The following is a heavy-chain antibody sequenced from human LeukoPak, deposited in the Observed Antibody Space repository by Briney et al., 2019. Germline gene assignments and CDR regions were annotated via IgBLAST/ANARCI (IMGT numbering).Heavy chain of an antibody. J-gene: IGHJ4*01. CDR1: GFIVSNTY. D-gene: IGHD3-3*02. CDR2: IHNDGST. CDR3: ASLARDY. Sequence: GGSLRLSCAASGFIVSNTYMTWVRQAPGKGLEWVSVIHNDGSTNYADSVKGRFTVSRDNSKNMLFLRMNSLRVEDTAVYFCASLARDYWGQGTLVSVSS. V-gene: IGHV3-53*01.